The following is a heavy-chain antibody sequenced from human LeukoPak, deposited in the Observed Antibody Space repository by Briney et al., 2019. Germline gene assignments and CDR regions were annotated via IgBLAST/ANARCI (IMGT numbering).Heavy chain of an antibody. Sequence: ASVKVSCKASGYTFTGYYMHWVRQAPGQGLEWLGWINPNSGASDYAQKFQGRVTMTRDTSISTAYMELSRLRSDDTAVYYCARVGKTGYSSGFDYWGQGTLVTVSS. J-gene: IGHJ4*02. CDR1: GYTFTGYY. CDR2: INPNSGAS. D-gene: IGHD6-19*01. V-gene: IGHV1-2*02. CDR3: ARVGKTGYSSGFDY.